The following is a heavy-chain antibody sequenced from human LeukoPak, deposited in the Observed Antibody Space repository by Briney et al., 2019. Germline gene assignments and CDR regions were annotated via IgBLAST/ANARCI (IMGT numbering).Heavy chain of an antibody. V-gene: IGHV1-18*04. CDR1: GYTFSDYD. J-gene: IGHJ4*02. CDR3: ARAGPWFGEPNVDY. Sequence: GASVKVSCKASGYTFSDYDVSWVRQAPGQGLEWMGWISAYNGNTNYAQKLQGRVTMTTDTSTSTAYMELRSLRSDDTAVYYCARAGPWFGEPNVDYWGQGTLVTVSS. CDR2: ISAYNGNT. D-gene: IGHD3-10*01.